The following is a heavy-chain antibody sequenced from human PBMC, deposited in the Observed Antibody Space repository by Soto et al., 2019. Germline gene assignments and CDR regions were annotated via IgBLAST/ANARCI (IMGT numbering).Heavy chain of an antibody. Sequence: GASVKVSCKASGFNFVSSAVQWVRQARGQRLEWIGWIVVGTDNTNYEQDFRERVTIITDMSSDTAYMELSSLRSEDTAVYYCAADQYAGTAPNAFDIWGQGTMVTVSS. CDR2: IVVGTDNT. CDR1: GFNFVSSA. V-gene: IGHV1-58*01. J-gene: IGHJ3*02. CDR3: AADQYAGTAPNAFDI. D-gene: IGHD2-2*01.